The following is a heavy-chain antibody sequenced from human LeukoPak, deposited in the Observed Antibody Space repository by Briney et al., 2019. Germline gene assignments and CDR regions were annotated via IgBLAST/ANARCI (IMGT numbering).Heavy chain of an antibody. Sequence: ASVKVSCKASGYTFTTYDTNWVRQATGQGVGWMGWMNPNSGNTGYAQKFQGRVTMTTDTSTSTAYMELRSLRSDDTAVYYCAGKVPAYNWNDGFEYYYYYMDVWGKGTTVTISS. CDR3: AGKVPAYNWNDGFEYYYYYMDV. CDR1: GYTFTTYD. J-gene: IGHJ6*03. D-gene: IGHD1-1*01. V-gene: IGHV1-8*01. CDR2: MNPNSGNT.